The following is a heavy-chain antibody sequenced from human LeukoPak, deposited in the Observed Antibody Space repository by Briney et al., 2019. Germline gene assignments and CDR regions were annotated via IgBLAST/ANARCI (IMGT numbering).Heavy chain of an antibody. V-gene: IGHV4-39*07. D-gene: IGHD2-2*01. CDR2: IYYSGST. J-gene: IGHJ5*02. CDR1: GGSISSSSYY. Sequence: SETLSLTCTVSGGSISSSSYYWGWIRQPPGKGLEWIGSIYYSGSTYYNPSLKSRVTISVDTSKNQFSLKLSSVTTADTAVYYCARGGGDIVVVPAAFGFDPWGQGTLVTVSS. CDR3: ARGGGDIVVVPAAFGFDP.